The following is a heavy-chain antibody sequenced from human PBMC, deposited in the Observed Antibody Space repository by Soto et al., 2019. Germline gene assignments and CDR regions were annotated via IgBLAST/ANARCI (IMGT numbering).Heavy chain of an antibody. V-gene: IGHV4-59*12. D-gene: IGHD3-9*01. Sequence: SETLSLTCTVSGGSISSYYWSWIRQPPGKGLEWIGYIYYSGSTYYNPSLKSRVTISVDTSKNQFSLKLSSVTAADTAVYYCARGSAPSFYILTDYPDYCAQGTLVTVSS. J-gene: IGHJ4*02. CDR3: ARGSAPSFYILTDYPDY. CDR2: IYYSGST. CDR1: GGSISSYY.